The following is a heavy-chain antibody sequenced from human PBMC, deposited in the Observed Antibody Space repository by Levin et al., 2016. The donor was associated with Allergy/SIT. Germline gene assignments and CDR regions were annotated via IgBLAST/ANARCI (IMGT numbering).Heavy chain of an antibody. CDR1: GGPFSGYY. CDR3: AREVAARRPYYYYMDV. Sequence: SETLSLTCAVYGGPFSGYYWSWIRQPAGKGLEWIGRMYDSENTNHNPSLKSRVTISVDTTKNQFSLKLRSVTATDTAVYYCAREVAARRPYYYYMDVWGKGTTVTVSS. D-gene: IGHD6-6*01. V-gene: IGHV4-4*07. J-gene: IGHJ6*03. CDR2: MYDSENT.